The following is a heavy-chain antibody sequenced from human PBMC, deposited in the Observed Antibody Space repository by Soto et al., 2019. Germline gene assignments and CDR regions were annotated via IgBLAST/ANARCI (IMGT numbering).Heavy chain of an antibody. Sequence: ASVKVSCKASGYTFTSYAMHWVRQAPGQRLEWMGWINAGNGNTKYSQKFQGRVTITRDTSASTAYRELSSLRSEDTAVYYCARELTSGRVVTAAGYNYYYGMDVWGQGTTVTVSS. CDR3: ARELTSGRVVTAAGYNYYYGMDV. CDR1: GYTFTSYA. D-gene: IGHD2-2*01. CDR2: INAGNGNT. J-gene: IGHJ6*02. V-gene: IGHV1-3*01.